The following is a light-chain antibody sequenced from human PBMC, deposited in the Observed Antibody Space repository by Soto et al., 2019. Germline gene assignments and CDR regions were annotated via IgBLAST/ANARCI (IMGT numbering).Light chain of an antibody. V-gene: IGLV2-14*01. CDR3: SSYTSSSTLYV. CDR2: DVS. CDR1: SSDVGGYNY. J-gene: IGLJ1*01. Sequence: QSALTQPASVSGSPGQSITISCTGTSSDVGGYNYVSWYQQHPGKAPKLMIYDVSNRPSGVSNLFSGSKSGNTASLTISVLQAEDEADYYCSSYTSSSTLYVFGTGTKLTVL.